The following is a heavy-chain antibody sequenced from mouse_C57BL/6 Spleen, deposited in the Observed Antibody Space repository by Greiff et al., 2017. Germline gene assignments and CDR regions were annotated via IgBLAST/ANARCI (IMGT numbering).Heavy chain of an antibody. V-gene: IGHV5-4*01. J-gene: IGHJ2*01. CDR1: GFTFSSYA. CDR3: ARESGNYVDYFDD. CDR2: ISDGGSYT. D-gene: IGHD2-1*01. Sequence: EVMLVQSGGGLVKPGGSLKLSCAASGFTFSSYAMSWVRQTPEKRLEWVATISDGGSYTYYPDNVKGRFTISRDNAKNNLYLQMSHLKSEDTAMYYCARESGNYVDYFDDWGQGTTLTVSS.